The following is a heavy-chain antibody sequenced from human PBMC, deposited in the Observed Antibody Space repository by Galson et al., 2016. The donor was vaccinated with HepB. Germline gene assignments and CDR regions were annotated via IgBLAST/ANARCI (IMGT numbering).Heavy chain of an antibody. CDR1: GYSFSTHW. D-gene: IGHD3-16*01. CDR2: IYPGDSDT. CDR3: ARRGGDY. V-gene: IGHV5-51*01. Sequence: QSGAEVKKPGESLKISCKGSGYSFSTHWLAWVRQMPGKGLELMGIIYPGDSDTRYSPSFQDHVTISVDKSIHTTYLHWNSLRASDTAIYYCARRGGDYWGRGTLVTVSS. J-gene: IGHJ4*02.